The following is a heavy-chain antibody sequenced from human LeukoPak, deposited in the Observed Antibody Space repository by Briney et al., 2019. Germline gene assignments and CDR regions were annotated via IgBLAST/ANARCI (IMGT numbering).Heavy chain of an antibody. CDR1: GFTFSSYG. CDR3: AKDPRGGQWLEGLDY. V-gene: IGHV3-30*18. D-gene: IGHD6-19*01. J-gene: IGHJ4*02. Sequence: GRSLRLSCAASGFTFSSYGMHWVRQAPGKGLEWVAVISYDGSNKYYADSVKGRLTISRDNSKNTLYLQMNSLRAEDTAVYYCAKDPRGGQWLEGLDYWGQGTLVTVSS. CDR2: ISYDGSNK.